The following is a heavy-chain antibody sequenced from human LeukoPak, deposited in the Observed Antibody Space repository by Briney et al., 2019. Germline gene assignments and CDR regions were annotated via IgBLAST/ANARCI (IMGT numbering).Heavy chain of an antibody. CDR1: GFIFSSYW. V-gene: IGHV3-7*03. CDR2: IKQDGSEK. J-gene: IGHJ4*02. D-gene: IGHD2-21*02. CDR3: ARGPRDCGGDRYSLNPFDY. Sequence: PGGSLRLSCAASGFIFSSYWMSWVRQAPGKGLEWVANIKQDGSEKYYVDSVKGRFTISRDNAKNSLYLQMNSLRAEDTAVYYCARGPRDCGGDRYSLNPFDYWGQGTLVTVSS.